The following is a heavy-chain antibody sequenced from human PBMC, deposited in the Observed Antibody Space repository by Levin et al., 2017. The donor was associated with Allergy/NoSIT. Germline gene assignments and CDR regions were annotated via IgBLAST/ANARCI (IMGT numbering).Heavy chain of an antibody. CDR3: ARGRFQQLVTDYFDY. Sequence: PVASVKVSCKASGGTFSSYAISWVRQAPGQGLEWMGGIIPIFGTANYAQKFQGRVTITADESTSTAYMELSSLRSEDTAVYYCARGRFQQLVTDYFDYWGQGTLVTVSS. V-gene: IGHV1-69*13. CDR2: IIPIFGTA. J-gene: IGHJ4*02. D-gene: IGHD6-13*01. CDR1: GGTFSSYA.